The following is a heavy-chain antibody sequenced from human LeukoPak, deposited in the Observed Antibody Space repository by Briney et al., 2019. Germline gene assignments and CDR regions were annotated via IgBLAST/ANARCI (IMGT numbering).Heavy chain of an antibody. CDR1: GFTFDDYA. CDR2: ISWNSGSI. V-gene: IGHV3-9*01. CDR3: AKGGNDFDWTPTGY. Sequence: GGSLRLSCAASGFTFDDYAMHWVRQAPGKGLEWVPGISWNSGSIGYADSVKGRFTISRDNAKNSLYLQMNSLRAEDTALYYCAKGGNDFDWTPTGYWGQGTLVTVSS. J-gene: IGHJ4*02. D-gene: IGHD3-9*01.